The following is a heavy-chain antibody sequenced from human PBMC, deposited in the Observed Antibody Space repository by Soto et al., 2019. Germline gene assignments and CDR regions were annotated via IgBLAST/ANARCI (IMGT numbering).Heavy chain of an antibody. Sequence: QVQLVESGGGVVQPGRSLRLSCAASGFTFSSYAMHWVRQAPGKGLEWVAVISYDGSNKYYADSLKGRFTISRDNSKNTLYLQMNSLRTEDTAVYYCARDRLRYNWNDFPYYYYGIDVWGHGTTVTVSS. D-gene: IGHD1-1*01. V-gene: IGHV3-30-3*01. CDR1: GFTFSSYA. CDR3: ARDRLRYNWNDFPYYYYGIDV. J-gene: IGHJ6*02. CDR2: ISYDGSNK.